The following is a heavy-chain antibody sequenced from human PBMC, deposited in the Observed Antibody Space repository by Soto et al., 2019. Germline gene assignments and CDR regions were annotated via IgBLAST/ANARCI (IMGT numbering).Heavy chain of an antibody. CDR3: ARDSVAGIEY. V-gene: IGHV4-59*01. D-gene: IGHD6-19*01. CDR2: IYHTGST. J-gene: IGHJ4*02. Sequence: SETLSLTCTVSGGSTRSDYWSWIRQPPGKGLEWIGYIYHTGSTNYTPSLKSRVTISLDTSKNQFSLKLSSVTAADTAVYYCARDSVAGIEYWGQGTQVTVSS. CDR1: GGSTRSDY.